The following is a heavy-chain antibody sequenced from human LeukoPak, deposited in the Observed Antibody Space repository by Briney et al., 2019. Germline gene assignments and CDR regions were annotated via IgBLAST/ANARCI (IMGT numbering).Heavy chain of an antibody. CDR1: GFTFSSYS. J-gene: IGHJ4*02. V-gene: IGHV3-21*01. D-gene: IGHD3-22*01. CDR3: ASSRYDSSGYYGIIAY. CDR2: ITRSSNYI. Sequence: NTGGSLRLSCVASGFTFSSYSMNWVRQAPGKGLECGSSITRSSNYIYYAGSVKGRFTISRDNAKNSLYLKMNSLRAEDTAVYYCASSRYDSSGYYGIIAYWGQGTLVTVSS.